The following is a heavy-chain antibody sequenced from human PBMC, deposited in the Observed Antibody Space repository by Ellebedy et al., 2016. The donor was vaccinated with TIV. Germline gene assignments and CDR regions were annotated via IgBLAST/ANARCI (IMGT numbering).Heavy chain of an antibody. J-gene: IGHJ4*02. CDR2: ISNTGTT. CDR1: GGSISGFY. CDR3: ARHGQFDY. Sequence: SETLSLXXTVSGGSISGFYWSWIRQPPGKGLEWIGAISNTGTTHYNESLKSRVTLSVDTSKNQFSLKLTSVTATDTAVYYCARHGQFDYWGQGTLVIVSS. V-gene: IGHV4-59*08.